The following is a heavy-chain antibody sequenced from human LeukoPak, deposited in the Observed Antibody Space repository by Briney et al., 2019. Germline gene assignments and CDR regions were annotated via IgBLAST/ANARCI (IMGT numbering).Heavy chain of an antibody. V-gene: IGHV1-2*02. CDR2: INPNSGGT. J-gene: IGHJ6*03. Sequence: ASVKVSXKASGYTFTGYYMHWVRQAPGQGLEWMGWINPNSGGTNYAQKFQGRVTMTRDTAISTAYMELSRLRSDDTAVYYCARDRRYSSSWYYYYYYMDVWGKGTTVTVSS. CDR1: GYTFTGYY. D-gene: IGHD6-13*01. CDR3: ARDRRYSSSWYYYYYYMDV.